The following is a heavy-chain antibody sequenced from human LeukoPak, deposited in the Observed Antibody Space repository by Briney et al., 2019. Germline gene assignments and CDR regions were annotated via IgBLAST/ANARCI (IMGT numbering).Heavy chain of an antibody. CDR1: GASISTYY. V-gene: IGHV4-59*08. CDR2: IYYIGFTSYT. CDR3: ARGARSFDY. J-gene: IGHJ4*02. Sequence: SQTLSLTCTVSGASISTYYWSRIRQPPGKGLEWIGYIYYIGFTSYTNYNPSLKSRVTMSVDTSKNQFSLKLSSLTAADTAVYYCARGARSFDYWGQGTLVTVSS.